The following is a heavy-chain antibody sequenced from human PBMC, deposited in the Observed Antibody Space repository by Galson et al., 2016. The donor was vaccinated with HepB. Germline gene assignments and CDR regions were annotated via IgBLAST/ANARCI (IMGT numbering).Heavy chain of an antibody. V-gene: IGHV3-11*04. Sequence: SLRLSCAASGFTFSDYYMSWIRQAPGKGLEWLSYISSSRRTIHYADSVKGRFTISRDNAKNSLYLQMGSLRAEDTAVYYCARDGDTAMLTANYYFDYWGQGTLVTVSS. CDR2: ISSSRRTI. J-gene: IGHJ4*02. CDR1: GFTFSDYY. D-gene: IGHD5-18*01. CDR3: ARDGDTAMLTANYYFDY.